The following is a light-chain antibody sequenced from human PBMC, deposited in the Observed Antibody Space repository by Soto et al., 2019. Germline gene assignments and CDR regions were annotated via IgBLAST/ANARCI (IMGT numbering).Light chain of an antibody. CDR3: QQYKSFSLT. J-gene: IGKJ4*01. Sequence: DIQMTPVPSPPSASVGGRVPITFRASQSINNWLALYQQKPGKAPKLLIYKTSDLESGVPSRFSGSGSGTEFSLTISSLQPDDFATYYCQQYKSFSLTFGGGTKVDIK. CDR1: QSINNW. CDR2: KTS. V-gene: IGKV1-5*03.